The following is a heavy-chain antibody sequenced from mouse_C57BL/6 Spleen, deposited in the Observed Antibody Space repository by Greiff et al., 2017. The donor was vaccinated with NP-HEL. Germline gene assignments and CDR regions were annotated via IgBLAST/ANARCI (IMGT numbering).Heavy chain of an antibody. D-gene: IGHD2-5*01. J-gene: IGHJ2*01. CDR1: GYAFSSYW. V-gene: IGHV1-80*01. CDR2: IYPGDGDT. CDR3: ARSRASNYVDFDY. Sequence: QVQLQQSGAELVKPGASVKISCKASGYAFSSYWMNWVKQRPGKGLEWIGQIYPGDGDTNYNGKFKGKATLTADKSSSTAYMQLSSLTSEDSAVYFCARSRASNYVDFDYWGQGTTLTVSS.